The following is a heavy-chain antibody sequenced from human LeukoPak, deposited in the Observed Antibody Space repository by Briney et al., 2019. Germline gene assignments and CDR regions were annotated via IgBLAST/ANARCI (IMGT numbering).Heavy chain of an antibody. CDR2: IRYDGSNK. D-gene: IGHD1-26*01. V-gene: IGHV3-30*02. Sequence: GGSLRLSCAASGFTFSSYGMHWVRQAPGKGLEWVAFIRYDGSNKYYEDSVKGRFTISRDNSKNTLYLQMNSLRAEDTAVYYCAKDRGGHSWEAFDIWGQGTMVTVSS. CDR3: AKDRGGHSWEAFDI. J-gene: IGHJ3*02. CDR1: GFTFSSYG.